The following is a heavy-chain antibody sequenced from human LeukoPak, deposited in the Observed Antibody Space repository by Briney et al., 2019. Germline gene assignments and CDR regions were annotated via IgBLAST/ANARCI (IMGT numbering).Heavy chain of an antibody. CDR1: GFTFSSYG. Sequence: GGSLRLSCAASGFTFSSYGMHWVRQAPGKGLEWVTFIRYDGSNKYYADSVKSRFTISRDNSKNTLYLQMNSLRAEDTAVYYCAKDRGSGSYSDYWGQGTLVTVSS. D-gene: IGHD1-26*01. CDR3: AKDRGSGSYSDY. J-gene: IGHJ4*02. CDR2: IRYDGSNK. V-gene: IGHV3-30*02.